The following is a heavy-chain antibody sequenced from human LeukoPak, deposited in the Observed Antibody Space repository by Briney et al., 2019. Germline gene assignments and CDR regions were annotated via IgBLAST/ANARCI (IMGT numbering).Heavy chain of an antibody. J-gene: IGHJ4*02. V-gene: IGHV4-59*01. D-gene: IGHD3-22*01. CDR3: ARAPGYYYDSSGYSEFAY. CDR2: IYYSGST. CDR1: GGSISSYY. Sequence: SETLSLTCTVSGGSISSYYWSWIRQPPGKGLEWIGYIYYSGSTNYNPSLKSRVTISVDTSKNQFSLKLSSVTAADTAVYYCARAPGYYYDSSGYSEFAYWGQGTLVTVSS.